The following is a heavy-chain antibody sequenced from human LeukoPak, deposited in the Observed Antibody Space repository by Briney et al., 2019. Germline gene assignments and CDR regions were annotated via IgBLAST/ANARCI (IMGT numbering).Heavy chain of an antibody. V-gene: IGHV4-38-2*02. D-gene: IGHD4-17*01. CDR3: ARYGDRGYYFDY. CDR1: GYSISSGYY. CDR2: IYHSGST. Sequence: SETLSLTCTVSGYSISSGYYWGWIRPPPGKGLEWIGTIYHSGSTYYNPSLESRVTISVDTSKNQFSLRLSSVTAADTAVYYCARYGDRGYYFDYWGQGTLVTVSS. J-gene: IGHJ4*02.